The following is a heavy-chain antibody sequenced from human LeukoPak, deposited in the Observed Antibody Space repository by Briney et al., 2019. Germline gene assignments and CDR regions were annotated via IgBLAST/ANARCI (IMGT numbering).Heavy chain of an antibody. CDR3: ARADVVVVVPAASYYYYYMDV. D-gene: IGHD2-2*01. Sequence: GASVKVSCKASGYTFTSYDINWVRQATGQGLKWMGWMNPNSGNTGYAQKFQGRVTITRNTSISTAYMELSSLRSEDTAVYYCARADVVVVVPAASYYYYYMDVWGKGTTVTVSS. J-gene: IGHJ6*03. V-gene: IGHV1-8*03. CDR1: GYTFTSYD. CDR2: MNPNSGNT.